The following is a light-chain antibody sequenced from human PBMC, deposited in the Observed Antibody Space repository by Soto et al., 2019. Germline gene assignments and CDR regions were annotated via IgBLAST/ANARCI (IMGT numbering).Light chain of an antibody. J-gene: IGLJ3*02. CDR2: EVT. V-gene: IGLV2-8*01. CDR3: SSFASSNTWV. CDR1: SSDVGAYNY. Sequence: QSALTQPPSASGSPGQSVTISCTGTSSDVGAYNYVSWYQQHAGKAPNLVIYEVTKRPSGVPDSFSGSKSANTASLTVSGLQAEDEADYYSSSFASSNTWVFGGGTKLTVL.